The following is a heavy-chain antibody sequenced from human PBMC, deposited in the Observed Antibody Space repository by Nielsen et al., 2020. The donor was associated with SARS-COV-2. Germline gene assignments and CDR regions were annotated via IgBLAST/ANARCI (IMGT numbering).Heavy chain of an antibody. Sequence: GESLKISCSASGFIFNSHAMSWVRQAPGKGLEWLSYISSRGTTRYYADSVKGRFTISRDNSKNLLYLQMNSLSPDDRALYYCARDREGTYSGQDFWGQGTLVAVSS. V-gene: IGHV3-48*03. CDR3: ARDREGTYSGQDF. CDR2: ISSRGTTR. CDR1: GFIFNSHA. D-gene: IGHD1-26*01. J-gene: IGHJ4*02.